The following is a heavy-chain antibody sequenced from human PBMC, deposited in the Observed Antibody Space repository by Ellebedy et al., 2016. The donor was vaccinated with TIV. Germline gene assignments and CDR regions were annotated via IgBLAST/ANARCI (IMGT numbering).Heavy chain of an antibody. Sequence: GGSLRLSCVASGFSFSSQWMDWVRQAPGKGLEWVANINQDGSANNYVDSVKGRFTISRDNSKNTLYLQMNSLRAEDTAVYYCAKASGWGYDYVYFDYWGQGTLVTVSS. CDR1: GFSFSSQW. D-gene: IGHD5-12*01. CDR2: INQDGSAN. J-gene: IGHJ4*02. V-gene: IGHV3-7*03. CDR3: AKASGWGYDYVYFDY.